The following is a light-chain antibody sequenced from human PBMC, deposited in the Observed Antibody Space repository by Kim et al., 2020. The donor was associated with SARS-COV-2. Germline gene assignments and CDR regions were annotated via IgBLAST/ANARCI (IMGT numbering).Light chain of an antibody. Sequence: QSALTQPASVSGSPEQSITISCTGTSSDVGNYNFVSWYQQYPGKVPKVMIYDVSKRPSGVSNRFSGSKSGNTASLTISGLQAEDEADYYCCSYAGSSTFVFGTGTKVTDL. CDR1: SSDVGNYNF. V-gene: IGLV2-23*02. CDR3: CSYAGSSTFV. J-gene: IGLJ1*01. CDR2: DVS.